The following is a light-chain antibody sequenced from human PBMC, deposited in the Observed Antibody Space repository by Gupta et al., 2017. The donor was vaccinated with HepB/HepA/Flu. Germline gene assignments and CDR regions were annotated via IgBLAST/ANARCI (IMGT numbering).Light chain of an antibody. Sequence: QSALTQPAPVSGSLGQSLTISCTGTTSDVGYYNYVSWYQKHPGKAPKLMIFDVSNRPSGVSDRFSGSKSGNTASLTISGLQAEDEADYYCCSYASSSTLVFGGGTQLTVL. CDR3: CSYASSSTLV. J-gene: IGLJ2*01. V-gene: IGLV2-14*03. CDR1: TSDVGYYNY. CDR2: DVS.